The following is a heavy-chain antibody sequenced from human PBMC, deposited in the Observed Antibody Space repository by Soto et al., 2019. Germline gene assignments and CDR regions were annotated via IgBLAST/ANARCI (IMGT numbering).Heavy chain of an antibody. V-gene: IGHV4-4*07. CDR2: IYGSGGT. D-gene: IGHD3-16*01. CDR1: GGSMFSYY. CDR3: AREGASSYASRHFDN. Sequence: QVQLQESGPGLVKASETLSLTRTVSGGSMFSYYWSWIRQPAGKGLEWIARIYGSGGTNYNPSLKSRVTMSLDTSKNKFSLRLTSVTAADTAVYYCAREGASSYASRHFDNWGPGTLVTVSS. J-gene: IGHJ4*02.